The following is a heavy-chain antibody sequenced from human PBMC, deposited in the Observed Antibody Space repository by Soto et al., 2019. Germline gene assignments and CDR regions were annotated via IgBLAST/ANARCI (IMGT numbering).Heavy chain of an antibody. D-gene: IGHD5-18*01. CDR2: ISGSDGST. J-gene: IGHJ3*02. Sequence: GGSLRLSCAASGFTFSSYAMSWVRQAPGKGLEWVSGISGSDGSTYYVDSVKGRFTISRDNSKNTLYLQMNSLRAEDTAVYYWARDFGYNYGYDAFDIWGQGTMVTVSS. V-gene: IGHV3-23*01. CDR1: GFTFSSYA. CDR3: ARDFGYNYGYDAFDI.